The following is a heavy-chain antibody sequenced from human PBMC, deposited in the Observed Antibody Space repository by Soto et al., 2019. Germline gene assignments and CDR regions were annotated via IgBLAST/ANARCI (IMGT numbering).Heavy chain of an antibody. Sequence: ASVKVSCKASGYTFTSYGISWVRQAPGQGLGWMGWISAYNGNTNYAQKLQGRVTMTTDTPTSTAYMELRSLRSDDTAVYYCARERSIAAAGIDYYYYYGMDVWGQGTTVTVSS. CDR3: ARERSIAAAGIDYYYYYGMDV. J-gene: IGHJ6*02. V-gene: IGHV1-18*04. CDR1: GYTFTSYG. CDR2: ISAYNGNT. D-gene: IGHD6-13*01.